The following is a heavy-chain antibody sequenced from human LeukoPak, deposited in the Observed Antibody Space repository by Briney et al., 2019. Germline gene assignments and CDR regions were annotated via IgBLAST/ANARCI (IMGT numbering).Heavy chain of an antibody. J-gene: IGHJ4*02. CDR3: ARDRRRDGYNFDI. CDR1: GGSFSAYY. D-gene: IGHD5-24*01. V-gene: IGHV4-34*01. Sequence: SETLSLTCAVYGGSFSAYYWTWLRQPPGVGLECIGEINHSGSTNYNPSLKSRVIISVDTSKSQFSLKLSSVTAADTAVYYCARDRRRDGYNFDIWGQGTLVTVSS. CDR2: INHSGST.